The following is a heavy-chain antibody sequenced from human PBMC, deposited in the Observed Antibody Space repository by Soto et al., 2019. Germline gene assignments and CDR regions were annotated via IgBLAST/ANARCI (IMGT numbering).Heavy chain of an antibody. CDR1: GGTFSSYT. CDR2: IIPIFGTA. D-gene: IGHD5-12*01. Sequence: QVQLVQSGAEVKKPGSSVTVSCKASGGTFSSYTISWVRQAPGQGLEWMGGIIPIFGTANYAQKFQSRDTITADESTSTTCMELSSLRSEDTAVYYCARGNHRWLQLWYFDLWGRGTLVTVSS. V-gene: IGHV1-69*12. J-gene: IGHJ2*01. CDR3: ARGNHRWLQLWYFDL.